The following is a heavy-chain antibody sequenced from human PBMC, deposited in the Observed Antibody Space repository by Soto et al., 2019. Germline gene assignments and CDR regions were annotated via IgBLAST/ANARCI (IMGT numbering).Heavy chain of an antibody. V-gene: IGHV4-61*01. CDR2: IDYSGST. CDR1: GGSVSWSSHY. D-gene: IGHD1-7*01. CDR3: ARGGTSSRRAVAGYFHY. J-gene: IGHJ1*01. Sequence: SETLSLTCSVSGGSVSWSSHYWNWIRHTPGKGLEWIGYIDYSGSTNYSPSLKSRVTISVDTSKTQFSLKLSSVTAADTAVYYCARGGTSSRRAVAGYFHYWGQGTQVTVSS.